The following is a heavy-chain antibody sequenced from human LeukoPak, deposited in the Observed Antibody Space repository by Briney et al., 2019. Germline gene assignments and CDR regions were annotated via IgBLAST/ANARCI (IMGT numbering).Heavy chain of an antibody. D-gene: IGHD3-22*01. V-gene: IGHV1-2*02. CDR1: GYTFTDYY. CDR2: INPNSGGT. Sequence: ASVKVSCKASGYTFTDYYMHWVRQAPGQGLEWMGWINPNSGGTNYAQKFQGRVTMTRNTSISTAYMELSSLRSEDTAVYYCARQGDSSGYYYVGGDYWGQGTLVTVSS. CDR3: ARQGDSSGYYYVGGDY. J-gene: IGHJ4*02.